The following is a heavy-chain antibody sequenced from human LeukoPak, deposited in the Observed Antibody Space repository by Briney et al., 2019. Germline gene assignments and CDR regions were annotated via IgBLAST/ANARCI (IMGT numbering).Heavy chain of an antibody. CDR2: ISSSSSYI. Sequence: RGSETRSCARCVWTFSSYSMNWVRQAPGKGLEWVSSISSSSSYIYYADSLKGRFTISRDNAKNSLYLQMNSLRAEDTAVYYCARGTAMVNSAADYWGQGTLVTVSS. D-gene: IGHD5-18*01. CDR1: VWTFSSYS. J-gene: IGHJ4*02. V-gene: IGHV3-21*01. CDR3: ARGTAMVNSAADY.